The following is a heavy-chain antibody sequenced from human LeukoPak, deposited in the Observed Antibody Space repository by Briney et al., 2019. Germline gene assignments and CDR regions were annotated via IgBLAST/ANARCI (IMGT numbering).Heavy chain of an antibody. J-gene: IGHJ6*02. CDR3: ARGDYSDVPPYYYYGMDV. Sequence: SETLSLTCTVSGGSISSYYWSWIRQPPGKGLEWIGYIYYSGSTNYNPSLKSRVTLSVDKSKNQFSLKLSSVTAADTAVYYCARGDYSDVPPYYYYGMDVWGQGATVTVSS. D-gene: IGHD4-17*01. V-gene: IGHV4-59*12. CDR2: IYYSGST. CDR1: GGSISSYY.